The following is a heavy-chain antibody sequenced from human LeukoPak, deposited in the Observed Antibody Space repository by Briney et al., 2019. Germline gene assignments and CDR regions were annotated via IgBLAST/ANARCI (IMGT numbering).Heavy chain of an antibody. J-gene: IGHJ4*02. V-gene: IGHV3-30*03. CDR3: AREGSGTLAY. D-gene: IGHD1-26*01. CDR2: ISYDGSNK. Sequence: SGGSLRLSCAASGFTFSSYGMHWVRQAPGRGLEWVAVISYDGSNKYYADSVKGRFIISRDNSKNTLYLQMNSLRAEDTAVYYCAREGSGTLAYWGQGTLVTVSS. CDR1: GFTFSSYG.